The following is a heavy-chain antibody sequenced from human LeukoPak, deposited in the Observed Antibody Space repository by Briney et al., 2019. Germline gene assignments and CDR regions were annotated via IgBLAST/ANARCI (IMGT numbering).Heavy chain of an antibody. J-gene: IGHJ4*02. CDR2: VSSSTYI. CDR3: ARDVEGSGSYYSP. D-gene: IGHD3-10*01. V-gene: IGHV3-21*01. CDR1: GFTFSSYN. Sequence: PGGSLRLSCAGYGFTFSSYNMNWVRQAPGKGLEWVSSVSSSTYIYYADSVKGRFTISRDNAKNSLYLQMNSLRAEDTAVYYCARDVEGSGSYYSPWGQGTRVTASS.